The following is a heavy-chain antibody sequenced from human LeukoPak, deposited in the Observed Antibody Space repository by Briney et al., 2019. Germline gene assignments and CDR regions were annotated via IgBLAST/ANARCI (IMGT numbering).Heavy chain of an antibody. D-gene: IGHD2-15*01. CDR1: GDSVSSNSAA. J-gene: IGHJ6*02. V-gene: IGHV6-1*01. CDR2: TYYRSKWYN. Sequence: SQTLSLTCAISGDSVSSNSAAWNWIRQSPSSGLEWLGSTYYRSKWYNDYAGSVKSRITIHPDTSKKQFSLQLNSVAPEDTAVYYCARFSRGYCSGGSCYLGYYYYGMDVWGQGTTVTVSS. CDR3: ARFSRGYCSGGSCYLGYYYYGMDV.